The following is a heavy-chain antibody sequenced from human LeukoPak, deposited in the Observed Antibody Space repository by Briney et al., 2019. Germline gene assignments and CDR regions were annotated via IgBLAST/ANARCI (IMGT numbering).Heavy chain of an antibody. CDR1: GFKVTTNY. V-gene: IGHV3-53*01. Sequence: GGSLRLSCAASGFKVTTNYVSWVRRAPGKGLEWVSVIYSGGSTDHADSVKGRFTISRDNSKNTVYLQMNSLRAEDTAVYYCARGRGSYLQNFDYWGQGTLVTVSS. CDR2: IYSGGST. CDR3: ARGRGSYLQNFDY. J-gene: IGHJ4*02. D-gene: IGHD1-26*01.